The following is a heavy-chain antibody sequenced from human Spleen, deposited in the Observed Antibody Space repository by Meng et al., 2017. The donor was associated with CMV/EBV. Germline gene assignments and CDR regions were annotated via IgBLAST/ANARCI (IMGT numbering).Heavy chain of an antibody. V-gene: IGHV3-21*01. CDR2: ISGSGSYI. CDR3: GRDMDV. CDR1: GFTLSNYV. Sequence: GESLKISCAASGFTLSNYVMSWVRQAPGKGLEWVSSISGSGSYIFYSDSLKGRFTVSRDNAKNSMYLQMNSLRAEDTAAYYCGRDMDVWGQGTTVTVSS. J-gene: IGHJ6*02.